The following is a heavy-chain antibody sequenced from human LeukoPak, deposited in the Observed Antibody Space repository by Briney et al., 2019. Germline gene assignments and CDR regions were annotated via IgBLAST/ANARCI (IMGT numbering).Heavy chain of an antibody. CDR3: ARQGGDSDY. CDR1: GGSISSNNW. J-gene: IGHJ4*02. CDR2: IYHSGST. Sequence: SETLSLTCAVSGGSISSNNWWSWVRQPPGKGLEWIGEIYHSGSTYYNPSLKSRVTISVDTSKNQFSLKLSSVTAADTAVYYCARQGGDSDYWGQGTLVTVSS. V-gene: IGHV4-4*02. D-gene: IGHD2-21*01.